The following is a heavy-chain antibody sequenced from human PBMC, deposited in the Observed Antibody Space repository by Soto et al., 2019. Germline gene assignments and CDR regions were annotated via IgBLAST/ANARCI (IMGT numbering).Heavy chain of an antibody. CDR3: ARGYKGGATNFDY. V-gene: IGHV1-3*01. D-gene: IGHD1-26*01. J-gene: IGHJ4*02. CDR1: GYTFTSYA. CDR2: INAGNGNT. Sequence: GSVKVSCKASGYTFTSYAMHWVRQAPGQRLEWMGWINAGNGNTKYSQKFQGRVTITRDTSASTAYMELSSLRSEDTAVYYCARGYKGGATNFDYWGQGTLVTVSS.